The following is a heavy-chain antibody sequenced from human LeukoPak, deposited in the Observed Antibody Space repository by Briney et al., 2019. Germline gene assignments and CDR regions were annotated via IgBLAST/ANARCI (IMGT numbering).Heavy chain of an antibody. Sequence: ASVKVSCKASGYSFTSFGTSWVRQAPGQWLEWMGWIIAYNGNTNYTQKLKGRVTMTTDTSTSTAYMELRSLRSDDTAVYYCARDRRANLIAAADFHYWGQGTLVTVSS. CDR2: IIAYNGNT. CDR3: ARDRRANLIAAADFHY. J-gene: IGHJ4*02. V-gene: IGHV1-18*01. CDR1: GYSFTSFG. D-gene: IGHD6-13*01.